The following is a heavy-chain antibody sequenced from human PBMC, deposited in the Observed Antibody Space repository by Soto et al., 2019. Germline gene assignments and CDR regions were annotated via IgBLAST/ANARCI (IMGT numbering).Heavy chain of an antibody. CDR2: FDADNGET. CDR3: ARTLTIVTSPLGY. D-gene: IGHD4-4*01. J-gene: IGHJ4*02. CDR1: GYTLTELS. V-gene: IGHV1-24*01. Sequence: GASVKVSCKVSGYTLTELSMHWVRQAPGKGLEWMGGFDADNGETIYSQKFQGRVTITRDTSASTAYMELSSLRSEDTAVYYCARTLTIVTSPLGYWGQGTLVTVSS.